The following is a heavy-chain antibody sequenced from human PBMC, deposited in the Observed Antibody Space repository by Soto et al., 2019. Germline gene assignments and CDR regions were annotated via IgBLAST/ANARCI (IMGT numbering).Heavy chain of an antibody. CDR3: ARPQQTTYSFDY. CDR1: GFTFSSYE. Sequence: PGGSLRLSCAASGFTFSSYEMNWVRQAPGKGLEWVSYISSSGSTIYYADSVKGRFTISRDNAKNSLYLQMNSLRAEDTAVYYCARPQQTTYSFDYWGQGTLVTVSS. D-gene: IGHD1-1*01. CDR2: ISSSGSTI. V-gene: IGHV3-48*03. J-gene: IGHJ4*02.